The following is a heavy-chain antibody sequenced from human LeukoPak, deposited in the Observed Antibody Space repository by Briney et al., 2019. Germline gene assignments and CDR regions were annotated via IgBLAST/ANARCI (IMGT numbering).Heavy chain of an antibody. D-gene: IGHD3-22*01. CDR1: GYTFTSYG. CDR2: ISAYNGNT. Sequence: GASVKVSCKASGYTFTSYGISWVRQAPGQGLEWMGWISAYNGNTNYAQKLQGRVTITADESTSTAYMELSSLRSEDTAVYYCAREASGYSDYWGQGTLVTVSS. CDR3: AREASGYSDY. V-gene: IGHV1-18*01. J-gene: IGHJ4*02.